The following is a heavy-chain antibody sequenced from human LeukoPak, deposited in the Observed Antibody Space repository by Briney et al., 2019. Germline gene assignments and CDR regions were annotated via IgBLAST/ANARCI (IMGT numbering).Heavy chain of an antibody. V-gene: IGHV1-2*02. J-gene: IGHJ5*02. D-gene: IGHD5/OR15-5a*01. CDR2: INPHSGAT. CDR3: ATSSSVTHTRDP. CDR1: GYGFSDVY. Sequence: ASVKVSCKASGYGFSDVYFNWVRQAPGQGLEWMGWINPHSGATNYAQRFRGRASMDASFDTAYMELSRLTSDDTAVYYCATSSSVTHTRDPWGQGTLVTVSS.